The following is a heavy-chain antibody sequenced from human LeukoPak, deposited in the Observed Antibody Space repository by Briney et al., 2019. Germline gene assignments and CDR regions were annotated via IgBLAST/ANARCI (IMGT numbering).Heavy chain of an antibody. CDR1: GGTFSSYA. CDR3: ASSPYMITFGGVIAPDY. CDR2: IIPILGTA. D-gene: IGHD3-16*02. Sequence: ASVKVSCKASGGTFSSYAISWVRQAPGQGLEWMGRIIPILGTANYAQKFQGRVTITTDESTSTAYMELSSLRSEDTAVYYCASSPYMITFGGVIAPDYWGQGTLVTVSS. J-gene: IGHJ4*02. V-gene: IGHV1-69*11.